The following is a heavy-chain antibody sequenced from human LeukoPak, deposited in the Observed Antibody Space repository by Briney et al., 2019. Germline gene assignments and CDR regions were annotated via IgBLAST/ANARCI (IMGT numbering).Heavy chain of an antibody. Sequence: SGSTISYADSVKGRFTISRDNAKNSLYLQMNSLRAEDTAVYYCARDSPAYCSSTSCYYWFDPWGQGTLVTVSS. V-gene: IGHV3-11*01. D-gene: IGHD2-2*01. J-gene: IGHJ5*02. CDR2: SGSTI. CDR3: ARDSPAYCSSTSCYYWFDP.